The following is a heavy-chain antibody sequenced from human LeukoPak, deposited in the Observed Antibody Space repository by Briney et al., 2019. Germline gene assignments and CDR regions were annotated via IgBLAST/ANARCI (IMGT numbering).Heavy chain of an antibody. J-gene: IGHJ3*01. Sequence: GGSLRLSCAASGFTFSDHFMDWVRRAPGKGLEWVGRIRKKPNSYTTEYAASVKGRFTFSGDDSKNSLYLQMNSLETEDTAVYYCARVSAITGATDALDFWGQGTMVTVSS. D-gene: IGHD1-20*01. CDR1: GFTFSDHF. CDR2: IRKKPNSYTT. V-gene: IGHV3-72*01. CDR3: ARVSAITGATDALDF.